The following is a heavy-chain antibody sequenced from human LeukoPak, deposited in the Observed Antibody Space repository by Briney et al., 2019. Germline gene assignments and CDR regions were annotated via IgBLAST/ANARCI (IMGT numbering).Heavy chain of an antibody. J-gene: IGHJ4*02. CDR3: AAQYYYDSSGSYYFDY. D-gene: IGHD3-22*01. CDR2: IYTSGST. CDR1: GGSISSGSYY. Sequence: SETLSLTCTVSGGSISSGSYYWSWIRQPAGKGLEWIGRIYTSGSTNYNPSLKSRVTISVDTSKNQFCLKLSSVTAADTAVYYCAAQYYYDSSGSYYFDYWGQGTLVTVSS. V-gene: IGHV4-61*02.